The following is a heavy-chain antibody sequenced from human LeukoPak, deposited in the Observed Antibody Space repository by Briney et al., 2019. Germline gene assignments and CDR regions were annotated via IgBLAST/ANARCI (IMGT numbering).Heavy chain of an antibody. CDR3: ASHEGYCSGGSCYQGAFDI. J-gene: IGHJ3*02. D-gene: IGHD2-15*01. CDR2: IIPIFGAA. Sequence: ASVKVSCKASGGTFSSYAISWVRQAPGQGLEWMGGIIPIFGAANYAQKFQGRVTITTDESTSTAYMELSSLRSEDTAVYYCASHEGYCSGGSCYQGAFDIWGQGTMVTVSS. V-gene: IGHV1-69*05. CDR1: GGTFSSYA.